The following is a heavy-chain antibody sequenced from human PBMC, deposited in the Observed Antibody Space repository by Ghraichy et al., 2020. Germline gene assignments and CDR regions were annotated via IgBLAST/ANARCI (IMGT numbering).Heavy chain of an antibody. Sequence: GGSLRLSCAMSGFNFGDFAVGWVRQAPGKGLEWVSSIARSGSADYTDAVKGRFTISRDNSKNILYLHMSNPRAEDTATYYCARYSGWNPSSYFFKSWGQGPLVTVSS. D-gene: IGHD3-9*01. CDR1: GFNFGDFA. V-gene: IGHV3-23*01. CDR2: IARSGSA. CDR3: ARYSGWNPSSYFFKS. J-gene: IGHJ5*02.